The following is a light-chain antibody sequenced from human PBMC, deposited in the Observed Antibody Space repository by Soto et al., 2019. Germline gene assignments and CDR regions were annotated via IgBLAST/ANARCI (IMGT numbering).Light chain of an antibody. CDR3: QQYCNWIT. CDR1: EIINSH. J-gene: IGKJ4*01. Sequence: EIVMTQSPATLSVSPGERATLSCRASEIINSHLAWYHQKPGQAPRLLIYGASTRATGIPVRFSGSESWTEFTLTISSLQSEDYGVYYCQQYCNWITFGGGTKVEIK. CDR2: GAS. V-gene: IGKV3-15*01.